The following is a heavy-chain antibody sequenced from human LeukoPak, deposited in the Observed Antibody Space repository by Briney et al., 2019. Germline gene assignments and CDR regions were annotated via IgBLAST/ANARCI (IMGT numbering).Heavy chain of an antibody. Sequence: GGSLRLSCAASGFTFSSYAMSWVRQAPGKGLEWVSAISGSGGSTYYADSVKGRFTISRDNSKNTLYLQMNSLRAEDTAVYYCASLECGGDCYYSPRFYYFDYWGQGTLVTVSS. CDR1: GFTFSSYA. J-gene: IGHJ4*02. D-gene: IGHD2-21*02. CDR3: ASLECGGDCYYSPRFYYFDY. CDR2: ISGSGGST. V-gene: IGHV3-23*01.